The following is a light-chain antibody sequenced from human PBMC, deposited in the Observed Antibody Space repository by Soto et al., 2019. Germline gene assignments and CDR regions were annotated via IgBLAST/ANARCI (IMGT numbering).Light chain of an antibody. Sequence: DIQMTQSPSSLSASVGERVTITCRASHFISTYLNWYQHKPGKAPKVLIYAASTLQSGVPSRFSGSGSGTDFTLTISSLQPEDFATYYCQQSYSIFFTCGQGTRLEIK. J-gene: IGKJ5*01. CDR2: AAS. CDR3: QQSYSIFFT. CDR1: HFISTY. V-gene: IGKV1-39*01.